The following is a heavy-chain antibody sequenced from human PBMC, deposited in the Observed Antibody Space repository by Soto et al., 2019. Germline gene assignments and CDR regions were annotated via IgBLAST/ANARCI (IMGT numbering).Heavy chain of an antibody. CDR1: GYTFTSYY. J-gene: IGHJ6*03. Sequence: ASVKVSCKASGYTFTSYYMHWVRQAPGQGLEWMGIINPSGGSTSYAQKFQGRVTMTRDTSTSTVYMELSSLRSEDTAVYYCAATVTSDYYYYYYMDVWGKGTTVTVSS. D-gene: IGHD4-17*01. V-gene: IGHV1-46*01. CDR3: AATVTSDYYYYYYMDV. CDR2: INPSGGST.